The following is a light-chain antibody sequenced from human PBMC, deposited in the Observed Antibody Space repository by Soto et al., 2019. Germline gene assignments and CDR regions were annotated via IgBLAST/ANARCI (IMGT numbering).Light chain of an antibody. CDR2: AAS. Sequence: DIQMTQSPSSLSASVGDRVTITCRASQGISNFLAWYQQKPGKVPKLLISAASTLQSGVPSRFSGSGSGTDFTLTITTLQPEDVACYYYQKYSSDITFGQGTRLEIK. J-gene: IGKJ5*01. V-gene: IGKV1-27*01. CDR1: QGISNF. CDR3: QKYSSDIT.